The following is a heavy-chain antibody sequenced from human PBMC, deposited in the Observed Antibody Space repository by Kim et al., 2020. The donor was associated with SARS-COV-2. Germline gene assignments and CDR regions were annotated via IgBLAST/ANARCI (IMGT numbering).Heavy chain of an antibody. CDR2: IYTSGST. CDR3: ARDGGYSGYDYWYFDL. Sequence: SETLSLTCTVSGGSISSGSYYWSWIRQPAGKGLEWIGRIYTSGSTNYNPSLKSRVTISVDTSKNQFSLKLSSVTAADTAVYYCARDGGYSGYDYWYFDLWGRGTLVTVSS. V-gene: IGHV4-61*02. J-gene: IGHJ2*01. CDR1: GGSISSGSYY. D-gene: IGHD5-12*01.